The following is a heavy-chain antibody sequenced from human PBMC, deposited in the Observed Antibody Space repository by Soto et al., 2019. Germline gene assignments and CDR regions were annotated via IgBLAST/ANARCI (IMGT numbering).Heavy chain of an antibody. CDR2: ISYDGSNK. CDR3: AGGGEWELPATIDY. J-gene: IGHJ4*02. D-gene: IGHD1-26*01. V-gene: IGHV3-30-3*01. CDR1: GFTFSSYA. Sequence: QVQLVESGGGVVQPGRSLRLSCAASGFTFSSYAMHWVGQAPGKGLAWVAVISYDGSNKYYADSVKGRFTISRDNAKNTLDLQMNSLRDEDTAVYYCAGGGEWELPATIDYWGQGTLVTVSS.